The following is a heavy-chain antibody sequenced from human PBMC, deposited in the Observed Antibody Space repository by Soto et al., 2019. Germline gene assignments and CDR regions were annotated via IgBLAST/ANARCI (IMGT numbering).Heavy chain of an antibody. Sequence: SETLSLTCTVSGGSISSSSYYWGWIRQPPGKGLGWIGTIYYSGSTYYNPSLKSRVTISVDTSKNQFSLKLGSVTAADTAVYYCARYEPSSGYDFWSGPGHYDMDVWGQGTTVTVSS. CDR2: IYYSGST. CDR1: GGSISSSSYY. J-gene: IGHJ6*02. V-gene: IGHV4-39*01. CDR3: ARYEPSSGYDFWSGPGHYDMDV. D-gene: IGHD3-3*01.